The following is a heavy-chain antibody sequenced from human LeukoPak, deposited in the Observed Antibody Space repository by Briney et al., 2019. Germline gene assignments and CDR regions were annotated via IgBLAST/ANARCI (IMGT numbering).Heavy chain of an antibody. CDR3: AREFSGGRVIMAHFDY. V-gene: IGHV3-30-3*01. D-gene: IGHD3-3*01. CDR2: ISYDGSNK. J-gene: IGHJ4*02. Sequence: PGGSLRLSCAASGFTFSSYAMHWVRQAPGKGLEWVAVISYDGSNKYYADSVKGRFTISRDNSKNTLYLQMNSLRAEDTAVYYCAREFSGGRVIMAHFDYWGQGTLVTVYS. CDR1: GFTFSSYA.